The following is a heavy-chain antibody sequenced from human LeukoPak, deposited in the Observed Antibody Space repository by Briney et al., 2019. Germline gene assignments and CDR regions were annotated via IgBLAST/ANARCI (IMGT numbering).Heavy chain of an antibody. V-gene: IGHV4-38-2*02. CDR3: ARVFEYAQSLNWFDP. D-gene: IGHD2-2*01. J-gene: IGHJ5*02. CDR2: IYHSGST. CDR1: GYSISSGYY. Sequence: SETLSLTCTVSGYSISSGYYWGWIRQPPGQGLEWIGSIYHSGSTYYNPSLKSRVTISVDTSKNQFSLKLSSVTAADTAVYYCARVFEYAQSLNWFDPWGQGTLVTVSS.